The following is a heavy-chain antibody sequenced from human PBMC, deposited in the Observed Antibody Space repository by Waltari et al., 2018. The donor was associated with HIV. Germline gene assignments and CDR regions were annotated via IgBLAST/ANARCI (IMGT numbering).Heavy chain of an antibody. CDR3: ARVMTTVTFFDY. V-gene: IGHV3-7*01. CDR1: GFTFSTYW. D-gene: IGHD4-17*01. J-gene: IGHJ4*02. CDR2: IRQDGSEK. Sequence: EVQLVESGGGLVQPGGSLRLSCTASGFTFSTYWMSWVRQAPGKGREWVANIRQDGSEKYYVDSVEGRFTISRDNAKTSLYLQMNSLRAEDTAVYYCARVMTTVTFFDYWGQGTLVTISS.